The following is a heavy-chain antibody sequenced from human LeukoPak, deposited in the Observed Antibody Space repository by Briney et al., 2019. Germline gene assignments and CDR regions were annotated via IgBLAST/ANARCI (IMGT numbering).Heavy chain of an antibody. CDR1: GGSISSSNW. Sequence: SETLSLTCAVYGGSISSSNWWSWVRQPPGKGLEWIGEIYHSGSTNYNPSLKSRVTISVDKSKNQFSLKLSSVTAADTAVYYCARHEYYYDSSGYYPPFKAFDIWGQGTMVTVSS. CDR2: IYHSGST. V-gene: IGHV4-4*02. D-gene: IGHD3-22*01. CDR3: ARHEYYYDSSGYYPPFKAFDI. J-gene: IGHJ3*02.